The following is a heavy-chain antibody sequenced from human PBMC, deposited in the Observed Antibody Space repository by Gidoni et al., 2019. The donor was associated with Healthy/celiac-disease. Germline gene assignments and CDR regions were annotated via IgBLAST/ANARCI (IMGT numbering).Heavy chain of an antibody. CDR1: GFAFSRHI. Sequence: EVQLVESGGGLVQPGGSLRLSCSASGFAFSRHIMHWFRQAPGKGLEGVAYISSSSSTIYYADSVKGRFTISRDNAKNSLYLQMNSLRDEDTAVYYCARDTPVISSGWYSYYYYGMDVWGQGTTVTVSS. CDR3: ARDTPVISSGWYSYYYYGMDV. J-gene: IGHJ6*02. V-gene: IGHV3-48*02. CDR2: ISSSSSTI. D-gene: IGHD6-19*01.